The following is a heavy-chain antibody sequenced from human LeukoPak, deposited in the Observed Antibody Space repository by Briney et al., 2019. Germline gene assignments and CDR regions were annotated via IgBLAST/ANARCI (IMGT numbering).Heavy chain of an antibody. CDR1: GYSFTNYD. CDR2: ISAYNGNT. CDR3: ARDYYGSGRNY. Sequence: ASVKVSCKASGYSFTNYDMHWARQAPGQGLEWMGWISAYNGNTNYAQKLQGRVTMTTDTSTSTAYMELRSLRSDDTAVYYCARDYYGSGRNYWGQGTLVTVSS. D-gene: IGHD3-10*01. J-gene: IGHJ4*02. V-gene: IGHV1-18*04.